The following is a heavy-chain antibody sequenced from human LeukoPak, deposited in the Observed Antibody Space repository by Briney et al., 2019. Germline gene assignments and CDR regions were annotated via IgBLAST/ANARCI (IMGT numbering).Heavy chain of an antibody. CDR1: GFTFSNYG. J-gene: IGHJ4*02. D-gene: IGHD3-10*01. CDR2: ISYDGSNK. CDR3: ARASKLLWFGERGYYFDY. V-gene: IGHV3-30*19. Sequence: GGSLRLSCAASGFTFSNYGMHWVRQAPGKGLEWVAVISYDGSNKYYADSVKGRFTISRDNSKNTLYLQLNSLRAEDTAVYYCARASKLLWFGERGYYFDYWGQGTLVTVSS.